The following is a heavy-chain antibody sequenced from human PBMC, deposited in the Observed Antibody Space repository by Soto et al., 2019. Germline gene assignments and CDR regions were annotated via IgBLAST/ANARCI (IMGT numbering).Heavy chain of an antibody. J-gene: IGHJ6*04. CDR1: GFTFSSYS. V-gene: IGHV3-21*01. CDR3: GKVTSERTTLLPSQDYFYYGMDV. CDR2: ISSSSSYI. Sequence: EVKLAESGGGLVKPGGTLRLSGAASGFTFSSYSMNWLHQAPGNGLEWVSSISSSSSYIYYADSVKGRFTISSDNAKNSRFVQMDRVRAKDTAVYYCGKVTSERTTLLPSQDYFYYGMDVWGRGTTVNFCS. D-gene: IGHD1-7*01.